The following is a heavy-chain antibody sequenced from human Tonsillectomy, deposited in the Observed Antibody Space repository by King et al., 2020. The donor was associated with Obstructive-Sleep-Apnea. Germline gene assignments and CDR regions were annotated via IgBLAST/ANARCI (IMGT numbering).Heavy chain of an antibody. CDR1: GYTFTSYY. CDR2: INPSGGST. D-gene: IGHD3-22*01. V-gene: IGHV1-46*03. J-gene: IGHJ4*02. CDR3: ARVRVRYYDSSGYIPFDY. Sequence: QFQLVQSGAEVKKPGASVKVSCKASGYTFTSYYMHWVRQAPGQGLEWMGIINPSGGSTSYAQKFQGRVTMTRDTSTSTVYMELSSLRSEDTAVYYCARVRVRYYDSSGYIPFDYWGQGTLVTVSS.